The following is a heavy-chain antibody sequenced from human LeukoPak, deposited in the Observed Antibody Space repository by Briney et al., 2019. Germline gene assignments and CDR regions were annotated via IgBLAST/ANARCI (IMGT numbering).Heavy chain of an antibody. CDR2: ISAYNGNT. CDR1: GYTFTSYG. D-gene: IGHD5-18*01. J-gene: IGHJ4*02. CDR3: ARDSRYSYGYVGLGNDY. Sequence: GASVKVSCKASGYTFTSYGISWVRQAPGQGLEWMGWISAYNGNTNYAQKLQGRVTMTTDTSTSTAYMELRSLRSDDTAVYYCARDSRYSYGYVGLGNDYWGQGTLVTVSS. V-gene: IGHV1-18*01.